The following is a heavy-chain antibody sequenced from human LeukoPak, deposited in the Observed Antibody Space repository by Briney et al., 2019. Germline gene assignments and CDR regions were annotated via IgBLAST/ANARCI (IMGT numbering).Heavy chain of an antibody. J-gene: IGHJ4*02. V-gene: IGHV3-74*01. CDR3: ARGAYSSSWYFDY. CDR2: INSDGSST. Sequence: GGSLRLSCAASGFTFSSYWMHWVRQAPGKGLVWVSRINSDGSSTSYADSVKGRFTISRDNAKNSLYLQMNSLRAEDTAVYYCARGAYSSSWYFDYWGQGTLVTVSS. D-gene: IGHD6-13*01. CDR1: GFTFSSYW.